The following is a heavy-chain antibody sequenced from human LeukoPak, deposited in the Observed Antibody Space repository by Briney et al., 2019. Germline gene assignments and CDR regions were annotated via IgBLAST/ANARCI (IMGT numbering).Heavy chain of an antibody. J-gene: IGHJ6*03. D-gene: IGHD2-2*01. Sequence: GASVKVSCKASGGTFSSYAISWVRQAPGQGLEWMGGIIPIFGTANYAQKFQGRVTITTDESTSTAYMELSSLRSEDTAVYYCAREGPEHCSSTSCYKRGYYYMDVWGKGTTVTVSS. CDR2: IIPIFGTA. CDR1: GGTFSSYA. V-gene: IGHV1-69*05. CDR3: AREGPEHCSSTSCYKRGYYYMDV.